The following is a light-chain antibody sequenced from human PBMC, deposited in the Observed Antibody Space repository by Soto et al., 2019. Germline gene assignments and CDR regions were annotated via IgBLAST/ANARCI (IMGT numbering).Light chain of an antibody. J-gene: IGLJ2*01. Sequence: QSVLTQPASVSGSPGQSITISCTGTSSDVGSYNLVSWYQQHPGKAPKLMIYEVSKRPSGVSNRFSGSKSGNTASLTISGLQAEDEADYYCCSYAGSSTHVVLGGGTKLTVL. V-gene: IGLV2-23*02. CDR2: EVS. CDR1: SSDVGSYNL. CDR3: CSYAGSSTHVV.